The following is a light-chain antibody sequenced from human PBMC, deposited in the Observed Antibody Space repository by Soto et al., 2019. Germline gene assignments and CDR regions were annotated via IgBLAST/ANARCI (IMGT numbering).Light chain of an antibody. CDR2: HAS. J-gene: IGKJ2*01. CDR3: QQYGGSSPRFT. CDR1: QSLSNTF. V-gene: IGKV3-20*01. Sequence: EIVLTQSPGTLYLSPGDIATLSCRASQSLSNTFLAWYQQKPGQAPRLLIYHASSRATGIPDRFSGSGSGTDFTLTINKLEPEDFAVYYCQQYGGSSPRFTFGQGTKLEIK.